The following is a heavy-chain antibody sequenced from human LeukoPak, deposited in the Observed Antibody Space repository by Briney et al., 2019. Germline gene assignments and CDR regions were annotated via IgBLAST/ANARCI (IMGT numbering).Heavy chain of an antibody. Sequence: ASVKVSCKASGYTLTGYYMHWVRQAPGQGLEWMGRINPNSGGTNYAQKFQGRVTMTRDTSISTAYMELSRLRSDDTAVYYCARHGIAAAGTDYWGQGTLVTVSS. CDR2: INPNSGGT. J-gene: IGHJ4*02. V-gene: IGHV1-2*06. D-gene: IGHD6-13*01. CDR3: ARHGIAAAGTDY. CDR1: GYTLTGYY.